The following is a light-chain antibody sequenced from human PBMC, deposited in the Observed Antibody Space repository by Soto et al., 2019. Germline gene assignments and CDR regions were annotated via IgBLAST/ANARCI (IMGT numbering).Light chain of an antibody. Sequence: EIVLTQSPATLSVSPGERATLSCRASQSVARYVAWYQHKPGQAPRLLFYDASARAAGVPARFSFSGSGTVFTHTISSIDPEDFAIYYCKHRINWPLTFGGGPKVDIK. CDR3: KHRINWPLT. CDR1: QSVARY. J-gene: IGKJ4*01. V-gene: IGKV3-11*01. CDR2: DAS.